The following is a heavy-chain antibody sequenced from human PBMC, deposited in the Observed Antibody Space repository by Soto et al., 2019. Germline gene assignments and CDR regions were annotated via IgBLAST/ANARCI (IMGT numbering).Heavy chain of an antibody. J-gene: IGHJ4*02. CDR1: GFTFIGYG. V-gene: IGHV3-74*01. CDR2: INSDGSST. Sequence: EVQLVESGGGLVHPGGSLGLSGAASGFTFIGYGCHWVRQAPGKGLVWVSRINSDGSSTDYADSVKGRFTISRDNAKNTLYLQMNSLRAEDTAVYYCARDSGSYADYWGQGTLVTVSS. CDR3: ARDSGSYADY. D-gene: IGHD1-26*01.